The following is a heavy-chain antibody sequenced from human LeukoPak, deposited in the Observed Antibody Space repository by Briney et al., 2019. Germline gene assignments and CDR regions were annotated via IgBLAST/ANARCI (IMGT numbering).Heavy chain of an antibody. J-gene: IGHJ4*02. D-gene: IGHD6-19*01. CDR2: ISGSGGRT. CDR1: GFTFSSYA. Sequence: PGGSLRLSCAASGFTFSSYAMSWVRQAPGKGLEWVSAISGSGGRTYYADSGKGRFTISRDNSTNTLYLQMNTLRAEDTAVYYCAKDRSVAGTAGHWGQGTLVTVSS. V-gene: IGHV3-23*01. CDR3: AKDRSVAGTAGH.